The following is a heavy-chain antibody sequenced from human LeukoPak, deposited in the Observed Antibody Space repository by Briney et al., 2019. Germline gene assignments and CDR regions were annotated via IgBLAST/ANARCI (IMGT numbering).Heavy chain of an antibody. J-gene: IGHJ3*02. CDR2: IYTSGST. CDR1: GGSISSGSYY. V-gene: IGHV4-61*02. D-gene: IGHD3-9*01. Sequence: SETLSLTCTVSGGSISSGSYYWSWIRQPAGKGLEWIGRIYTSGSTNYNPSLKSRVTISVDTSKNQFSLKLSSVTAADTAVYYCAREDYDISAFDIWGQGTMVTVSS. CDR3: AREDYDISAFDI.